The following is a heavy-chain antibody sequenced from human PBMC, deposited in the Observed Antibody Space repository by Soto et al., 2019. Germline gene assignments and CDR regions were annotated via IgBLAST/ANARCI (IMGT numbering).Heavy chain of an antibody. V-gene: IGHV4-39*01. CDR3: ARSGDSSGYYPYYFDY. Sequence: QLQLQESGPGLVKPSETLSLTCTVSGGSISSSSYYWGWIRQPPGKGLEWIGSIYYSGSTYYNPSLKSRVTISVDTSKNQFSLKLSSVTAADTAVYYCARSGDSSGYYPYYFDYWGQGTLVTVSS. CDR1: GGSISSSSYY. CDR2: IYYSGST. D-gene: IGHD3-22*01. J-gene: IGHJ4*02.